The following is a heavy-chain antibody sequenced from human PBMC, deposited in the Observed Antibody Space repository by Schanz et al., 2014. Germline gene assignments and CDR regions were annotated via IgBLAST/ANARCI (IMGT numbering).Heavy chain of an antibody. V-gene: IGHV3-23*01. CDR3: ARWFLIRGVILDS. Sequence: EVQLLESGGGLVQPGGPLRLSCAASGFTFRGYAMSWVRQAPGRGLEWVSSINTGGDSTYYADSVKGRFTISRDNSRDTVYLQMNSLRADDTAMYYCARWFLIRGVILDSWGQGTLVTVSS. D-gene: IGHD3-10*01. CDR2: INTGGDST. CDR1: GFTFRGYA. J-gene: IGHJ4*02.